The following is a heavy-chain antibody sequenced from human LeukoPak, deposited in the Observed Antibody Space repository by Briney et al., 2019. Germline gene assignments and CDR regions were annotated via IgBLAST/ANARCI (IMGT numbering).Heavy chain of an antibody. CDR1: GYSFTRFG. D-gene: IGHD1-26*01. Sequence: ASVKVSCTASGYSFTRFGISWVRQAPGQGLEWMGWISPDNGNPDYSQRVQGRVTLTTDTARSTAYMELKNLTSDDTAVYYCARGGSYRLYAPWGREPWSPSPQ. V-gene: IGHV1-18*01. CDR3: ARGGSYRLYAP. J-gene: IGHJ5*02. CDR2: ISPDNGNP.